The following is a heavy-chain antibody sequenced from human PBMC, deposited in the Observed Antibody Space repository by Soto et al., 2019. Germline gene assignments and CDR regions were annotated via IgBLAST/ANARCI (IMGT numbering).Heavy chain of an antibody. Sequence: QVQLVESGGGVVQPGRSLRLSCAASGFTFSSYAMHWVRQAPGKGLEWVAVISYGGSDKYYADSVKGRFTISRDNSKNTLYLQRNSLRAEDTAVYYCASGIVATIMSSFGYWGQGTLVTVSS. CDR1: GFTFSSYA. CDR2: ISYGGSDK. CDR3: ASGIVATIMSSFGY. J-gene: IGHJ4*02. V-gene: IGHV3-30-3*01. D-gene: IGHD5-12*01.